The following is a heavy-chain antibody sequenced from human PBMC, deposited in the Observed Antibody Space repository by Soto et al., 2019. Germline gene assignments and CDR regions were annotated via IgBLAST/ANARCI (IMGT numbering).Heavy chain of an antibody. J-gene: IGHJ6*03. CDR2: IYHSGST. CDR3: ARNGLYCMDI. Sequence: PSETLSLTCDVSTDPISSHYWWSWVRQPPGKGLEWIGEIYHSGSTNYNPSLKSRVTISVDKAKNQFSLKLDSVTAADTAVYYCARNGLYCMDIWGKGTTVTVSS. V-gene: IGHV4-4*02. CDR1: TDPISSHYW. D-gene: IGHD2-8*01.